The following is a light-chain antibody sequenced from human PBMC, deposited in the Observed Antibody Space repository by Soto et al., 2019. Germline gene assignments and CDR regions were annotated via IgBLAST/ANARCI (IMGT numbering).Light chain of an antibody. CDR2: SNN. CDR3: AAWDDSLNGYV. CDR1: SSNIGSNT. V-gene: IGLV1-44*01. J-gene: IGLJ1*01. Sequence: VLTQPPSASGTPGQRVTTSCSGSSSNIGSNTVNWYQQLPGTAPKLLIYSNNQRPSGVPDRFSGSKSGTSASLAISGLQSEDEADYYCAAWDDSLNGYVFGTGTKVTVL.